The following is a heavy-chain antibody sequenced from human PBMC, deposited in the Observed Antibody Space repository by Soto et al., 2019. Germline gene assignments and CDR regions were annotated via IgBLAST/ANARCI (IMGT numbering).Heavy chain of an antibody. V-gene: IGHV2-26*01. CDR1: GFSLTNGRKG. CDR3: ARMDGYYNYYGLDV. J-gene: IGHJ6*02. CDR2: FFSDAER. Sequence: LVHPTETLTLTCSVSGFSLTNGRKGVSWIRQPPGKALEWLAHFFSDAERSYSTSMQSRLNMYKDSSGSQVVLTMTNMAPADTATYFCARMDGYYNYYGLDVWGQGIAVTVSS.